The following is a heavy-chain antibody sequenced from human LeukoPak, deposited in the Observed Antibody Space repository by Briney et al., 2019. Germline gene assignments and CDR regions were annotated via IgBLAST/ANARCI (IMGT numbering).Heavy chain of an antibody. CDR1: GFTFSNYA. CDR3: AKAAIVEATLTYPDY. V-gene: IGHV3-23*01. D-gene: IGHD1-26*01. J-gene: IGHJ4*02. CDR2: MNGNGGNT. Sequence: AGGSLRLSCAASGFTFSNYAISWVRQAPGKGLEWVSVMNGNGGNTYYADSVKGRFTISRDNSKNTLYLQMNSLRVEDTAVYYCAKAAIVEATLTYPDYWGQGTLVTVSS.